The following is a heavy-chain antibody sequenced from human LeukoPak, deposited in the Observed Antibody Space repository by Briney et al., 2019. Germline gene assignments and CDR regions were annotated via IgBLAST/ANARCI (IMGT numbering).Heavy chain of an antibody. Sequence: SETLSLTCTVSGGSISSGSYFWGWIRQPPGKGLEWIGTISYNGSTYYNPSLKSRVTISVDTSKNQFSLNLSSVTAADTAFHYCARIIVVTTHFDYWGQGALVTVSS. CDR1: GGSISSGSYF. CDR2: ISYNGST. D-gene: IGHD3-22*01. V-gene: IGHV4-39*01. J-gene: IGHJ4*02. CDR3: ARIIVVTTHFDY.